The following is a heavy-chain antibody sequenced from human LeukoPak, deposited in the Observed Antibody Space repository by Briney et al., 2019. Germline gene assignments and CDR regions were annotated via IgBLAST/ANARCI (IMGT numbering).Heavy chain of an antibody. CDR2: ITGGGEST. CDR3: AKNIGDQLLCGFNY. CDR1: GFTFEASA. Sequence: PGGSLRLSCAASGFTFEASAMSWVRQAPGKGLEWVAVITGGGESTYYADSVKGRFTISRDNSKKTLFLQVNSLRAEDTAVYFCAKNIGDQLLCGFNYWGQGIVVTDSS. D-gene: IGHD2-2*01. J-gene: IGHJ4*02. V-gene: IGHV3-23*01.